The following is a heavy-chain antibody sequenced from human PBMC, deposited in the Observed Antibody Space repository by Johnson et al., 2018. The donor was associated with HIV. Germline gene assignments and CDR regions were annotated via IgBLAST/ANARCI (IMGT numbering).Heavy chain of an antibody. CDR2: IWHDGRDV. D-gene: IGHD5-12*01. CDR1: GFTFSSYG. V-gene: IGHV3-33*03. J-gene: IGHJ3*02. CDR3: AKDQHGPLVPTVMRDDAFDI. Sequence: QVQLVESGGGVVQPGRSLRLSCAASGFTFSSYGIHWVRQAPGKGLEWVAFIWHDGRDVYYADSVKGRFTVPRDNSKNAVYLQMNSLGAGDTAVYYCAKDQHGPLVPTVMRDDAFDIWGQGTMVTVSS.